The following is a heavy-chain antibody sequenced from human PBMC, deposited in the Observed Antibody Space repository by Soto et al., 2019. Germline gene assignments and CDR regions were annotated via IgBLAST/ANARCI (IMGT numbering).Heavy chain of an antibody. V-gene: IGHV4-59*08. CDR2: IYYSGST. Sequence: SETLSLTCTVSGGSISSYYWSWIRQPPGKGLEWIGYIYYSGSTNYNPSLKSRVTISVDTSKNQFSLKLSSVTAADTAVYYCARLHVGFFAEYFQHWGQGTLVTVSS. CDR3: ARLHVGFFAEYFQH. J-gene: IGHJ1*01. D-gene: IGHD1-26*01. CDR1: GGSISSYY.